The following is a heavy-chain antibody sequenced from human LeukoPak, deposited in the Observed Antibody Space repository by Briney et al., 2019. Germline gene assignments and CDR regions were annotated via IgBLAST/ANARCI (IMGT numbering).Heavy chain of an antibody. D-gene: IGHD1-26*01. CDR3: AEDTLVGATPYYFDY. Sequence: PGGSLRLSCAASGFTFSSYAMSWVRQAPGKGLEWVSAISGSGGSTYYADSVKGRFTISRDNSKNTLYLQMNSLRAEDTAVYYCAEDTLVGATPYYFDYWGQGTLVTVSS. V-gene: IGHV3-23*01. CDR1: GFTFSSYA. CDR2: ISGSGGST. J-gene: IGHJ4*02.